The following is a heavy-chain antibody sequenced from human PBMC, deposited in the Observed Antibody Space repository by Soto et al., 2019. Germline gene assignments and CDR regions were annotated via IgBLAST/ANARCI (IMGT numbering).Heavy chain of an antibody. V-gene: IGHV3-23*01. CDR1: GFTFSSYA. CDR2: ISGSGGST. J-gene: IGHJ5*02. Sequence: GGSLRLSCAASGFTFSSYAMSWVRQAPGKGLEWVSAISGSGGSTYYADSVKGRFTISRDNSKNTLYLQMNSLRAEDTAVYYCPKDYDFWSGYNWFDPWGQGTLVTVSS. D-gene: IGHD3-3*01. CDR3: PKDYDFWSGYNWFDP.